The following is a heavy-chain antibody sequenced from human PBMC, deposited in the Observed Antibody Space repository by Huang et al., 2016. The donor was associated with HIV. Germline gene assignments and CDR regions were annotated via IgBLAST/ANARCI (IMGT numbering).Heavy chain of an antibody. V-gene: IGHV3-9*01. CDR1: GFPFDDFS. D-gene: IGHD1-1*01. CDR2: MTVDSESV. J-gene: IGHJ4*02. CDR3: AHLPEPSSPWTDY. Sequence: EVHLVEYGGGLVQPGRSLRLPCGASGFPFDDFSMHWVRQRPGKGLEYVSGMTVDSESVFYAASVKGRFTISRDNAKNSLYLQMNSLRVEDTALYYCAHLPEPSSPWTDYWGQGTLVTVSS.